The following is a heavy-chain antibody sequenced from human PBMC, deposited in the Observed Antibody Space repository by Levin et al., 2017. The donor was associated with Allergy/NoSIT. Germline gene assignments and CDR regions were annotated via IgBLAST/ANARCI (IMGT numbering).Heavy chain of an antibody. CDR1: GFTFSSYW. CDR2: IKIDGSQK. J-gene: IGHJ4*02. D-gene: IGHD4-23*01. V-gene: IGHV3-7*01. CDR3: ARDVDGGFAWDS. Sequence: PGESLKISCVTSGFTFSSYWMNWVRQAPGKGLEWVANIKIDGSQKNYVASVRGRFTISRDNAKNSLYLQMNSLTAEDTALYYCARDVDGGFAWDSWGQGTLVTVSS.